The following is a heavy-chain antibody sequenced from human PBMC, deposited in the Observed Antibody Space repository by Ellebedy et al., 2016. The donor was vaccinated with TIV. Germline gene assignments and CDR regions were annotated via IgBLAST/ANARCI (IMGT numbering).Heavy chain of an antibody. CDR3: AFYSVNSAYGY. V-gene: IGHV3-23*01. D-gene: IGHD3-16*01. CDR1: AYSFSSSA. Sequence: GESLKISXAASAYSFSSSAMSWVRQAPGKGLEWVSSIRGSGGTTYYADSVKGRFTISRDNSKNTLFLEMNSLRAEDTAVYYCAFYSVNSAYGYWGQGTPVTVSS. J-gene: IGHJ4*02. CDR2: IRGSGGTT.